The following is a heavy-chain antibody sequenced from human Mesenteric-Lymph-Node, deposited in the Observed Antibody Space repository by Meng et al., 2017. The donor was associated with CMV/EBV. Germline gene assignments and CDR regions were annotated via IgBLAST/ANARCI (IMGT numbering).Heavy chain of an antibody. V-gene: IGHV2-5*02. CDR3: AHSSGIAAAGPFYFDY. CDR1: GFSLSTSGVG. D-gene: IGHD6-13*01. Sequence: QITLKESGPTLVKPTQTLTLTCTVPGFSLSTSGVGVGWIRQPPGKALEWLALIYWDDDKRYSPSLKSRLTITKDTSKNQVVLTMTHMDPVDTATYYCAHSSGIAAAGPFYFDYWGQGTLVTVSS. CDR2: IYWDDDK. J-gene: IGHJ4*02.